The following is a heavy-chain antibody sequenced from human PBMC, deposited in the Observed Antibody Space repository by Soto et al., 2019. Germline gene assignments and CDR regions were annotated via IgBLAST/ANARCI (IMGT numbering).Heavy chain of an antibody. CDR2: IRYDGYS. Sequence: QVQLQESGPGLVKPSETLSLTCTVSGGSIPNYYCSWFRQPPGKGLEWIGYIRYDGYSVYNLSLKGRVTMSMDTVKPQFSLMLGSVTGTDTALYLCGGHGFGSLHGLGDVLGQGTTVIVSS. CDR1: GGSIPNYY. D-gene: IGHD3-10*01. CDR3: GGHGFGSLHGLGDV. V-gene: IGHV4-59*08. J-gene: IGHJ6*02.